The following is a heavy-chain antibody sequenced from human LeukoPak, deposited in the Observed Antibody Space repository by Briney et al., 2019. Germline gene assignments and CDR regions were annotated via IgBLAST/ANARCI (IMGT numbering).Heavy chain of an antibody. CDR3: TRDGCSGWCHDY. D-gene: IGHD6-19*01. CDR2: MKEEGGNI. V-gene: IGHV3-7*01. Sequence: GGSLRLSCAASEFTFSTEWMGWVRQAPGKGLEWVATMKEEGGNIYYVDSVRGRFTISRDNAKNSLFLQMNSLRADDTAVYYCTRDGCSGWCHDYWGQGTLVTVSS. J-gene: IGHJ4*02. CDR1: EFTFSTEW.